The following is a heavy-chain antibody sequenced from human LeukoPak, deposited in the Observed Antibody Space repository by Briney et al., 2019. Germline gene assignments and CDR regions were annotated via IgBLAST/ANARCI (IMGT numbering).Heavy chain of an antibody. CDR2: INPNSGDT. CDR3: AKNPYEYYFDY. CDR1: GYTFTCYY. J-gene: IGHJ4*02. D-gene: IGHD5-12*01. V-gene: IGHV1-2*02. Sequence: SVKVSCKASGYTFTCYYMHWVRQAPGQGLEWMGWINPNSGDTNYAQKFQGRVTMTRDTSIRTAYMELSGLRSDDTAVYYCAKNPYEYYFDYWGQGILVTVSS.